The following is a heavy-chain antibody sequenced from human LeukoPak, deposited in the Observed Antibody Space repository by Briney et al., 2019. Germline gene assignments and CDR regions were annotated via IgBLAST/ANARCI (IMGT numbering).Heavy chain of an antibody. D-gene: IGHD4-17*01. Sequence: PSETLSLTCTVSGGSISSSSYYWGWIRQPPGKGLEWIGTIYYSGTTYYNPSLKSRVTISVDTSKNHFSLKLNSVTAADTALYYCVRLYTVRYNWFDPWGQGTLVTVSS. J-gene: IGHJ5*02. CDR1: GGSISSSSYY. CDR3: VRLYTVRYNWFDP. CDR2: IYYSGTT. V-gene: IGHV4-39*07.